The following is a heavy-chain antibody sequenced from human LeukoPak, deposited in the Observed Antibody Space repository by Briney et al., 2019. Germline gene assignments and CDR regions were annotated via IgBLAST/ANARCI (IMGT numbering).Heavy chain of an antibody. J-gene: IGHJ6*03. D-gene: IGHD3-16*01. CDR2: ISYDGSNK. CDR1: GFTFSSYA. V-gene: IGHV3-30*04. Sequence: GGSLRLSCAASGFTFSSYAMHWVRQVPGKGLEWVAVISYDGSNKYYADSVKGRFTISRDNSKNTLYLQMNSLRAEDTAVYYCAKARDKGGYYYYMDVWGKGTTVTVSS. CDR3: AKARDKGGYYYYMDV.